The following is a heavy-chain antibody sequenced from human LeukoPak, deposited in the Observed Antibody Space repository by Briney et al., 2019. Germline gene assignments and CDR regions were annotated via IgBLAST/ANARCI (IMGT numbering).Heavy chain of an antibody. CDR2: IYYSGST. V-gene: IGHV4-30-4*07. J-gene: IGHJ3*02. CDR3: ARGARQDDAFDI. CDR1: DGSISSGGYS. Sequence: PSEALSLTCAVSDGSISSGGYSWSWIRQPPGKGLEWIGYIYYSGSTYYNPSLKSRVTISVDTSNNQFSLKLSSVTAADTAVYYCARGARQDDAFDIWGQGTMVTVSS.